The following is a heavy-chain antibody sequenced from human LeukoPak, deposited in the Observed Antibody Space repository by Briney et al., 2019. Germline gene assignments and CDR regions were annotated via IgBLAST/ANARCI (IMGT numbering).Heavy chain of an antibody. CDR3: ARGPLNSGSYTYYYYYMDV. J-gene: IGHJ6*03. CDR2: IIPIFGTA. D-gene: IGHD1-26*01. V-gene: IGHV1-69*05. Sequence: GASVKVSCKASGGTFSSYAISWVQQAPGQGLEWMGGIIPIFGTANYAQKFQGRVTITTDESTSTAYMELSSLRSEDTAVYYCARGPLNSGSYTYYYYYMDVWGKGTTVTVSS. CDR1: GGTFSSYA.